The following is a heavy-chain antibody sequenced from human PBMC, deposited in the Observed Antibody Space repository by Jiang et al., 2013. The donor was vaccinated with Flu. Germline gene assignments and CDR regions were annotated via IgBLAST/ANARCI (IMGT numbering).Heavy chain of an antibody. CDR1: TDSMTSYY. J-gene: IGHJ5*02. CDR2: ISYNGNT. Sequence: GSGLVKPSETLSLSCSVATDSMTSYYWSWIRQLPGKGLEWLGYISYNGNTYYNPSLRGRLAISVGPSENQFSLKVFFVTVADSAVYFCAREGVTTVTRNNFAPWGPGTLVTVSS. D-gene: IGHD4-17*01. V-gene: IGHV4-59*06. CDR3: AREGVTTVTRNNFAP.